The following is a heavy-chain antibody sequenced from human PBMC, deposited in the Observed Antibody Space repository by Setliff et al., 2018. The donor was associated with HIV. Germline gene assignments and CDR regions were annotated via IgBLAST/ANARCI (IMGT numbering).Heavy chain of an antibody. CDR1: GGSISGYY. CDR2: IYSSGST. Sequence: PSETLSLTCTVSGGSISGYYWSWIRQSPGKGLEWIGYIYSSGSTNFNPSLKSRVTLSIDTSKNQFSLNLTSMTAADTAVYFCARHGYYYDFIDIWGQGTVVTVSS. V-gene: IGHV4-4*09. J-gene: IGHJ3*02. D-gene: IGHD3-22*01. CDR3: ARHGYYYDFIDI.